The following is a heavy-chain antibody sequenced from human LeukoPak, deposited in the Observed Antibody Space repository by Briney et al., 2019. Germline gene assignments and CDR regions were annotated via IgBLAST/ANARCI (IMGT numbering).Heavy chain of an antibody. CDR1: GYTFTGYY. D-gene: IGHD3-16*01. J-gene: IGHJ6*03. V-gene: IGHV7-4-1*02. Sequence: ASVRVSCKASGYTFTGYYMHWVRQAPGQGLEWMEWINTNTGNPTYAQGFTGRFVFSLDTSVSTAYLQISSLKAEDTAVYYCARRGYYMDVWGKGTTVTVSS. CDR3: ARRGYYMDV. CDR2: INTNTGNP.